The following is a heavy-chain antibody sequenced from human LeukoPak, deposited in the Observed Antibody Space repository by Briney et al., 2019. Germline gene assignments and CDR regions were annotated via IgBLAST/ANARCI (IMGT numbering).Heavy chain of an antibody. J-gene: IGHJ4*02. D-gene: IGHD2-2*02. V-gene: IGHV5-51*01. Sequence: GESLKISCKGSGYSFTSYWIGWVRQMPGKGLEWVGIIYPGDSGTRYSPSFQGHVTISADKSINTAYLQWSSLKASDTAMYYCARAYTRPQPFDYWGQGTLVTVSS. CDR2: IYPGDSGT. CDR3: ARAYTRPQPFDY. CDR1: GYSFTSYW.